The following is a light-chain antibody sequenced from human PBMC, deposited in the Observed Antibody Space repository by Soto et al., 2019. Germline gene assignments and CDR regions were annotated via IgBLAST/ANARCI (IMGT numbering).Light chain of an antibody. CDR3: SLYTSENTGV. CDR1: STDFVSYNR. J-gene: IGLJ1*01. CDR2: EAS. V-gene: IGLV2-18*01. Sequence: QSALTQPPSVSGSPGQSVTISCTGTSTDFVSYNRVSWYQQPPGTAPKLLIYEASNRPSGVPDRFSVSKSGNTASLTISGLQAADEADYYCSLYTSENTGVFGTGTQLNVL.